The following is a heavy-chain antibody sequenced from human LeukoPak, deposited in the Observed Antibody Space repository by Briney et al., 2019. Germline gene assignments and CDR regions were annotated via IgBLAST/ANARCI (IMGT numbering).Heavy chain of an antibody. V-gene: IGHV3-53*01. CDR2: IYSGGST. D-gene: IGHD2-8*01. CDR3: AREDIVLMVYDY. Sequence: PGGSLRLSCAASGFTVSSNYMSWVRQAPGKGREWVSVIYSGGSTYYADSVKGRFTISRDNSKNTLYLQMNSLRAEDTAVYYCAREDIVLMVYDYWGQGTLVTVSS. J-gene: IGHJ4*02. CDR1: GFTVSSNY.